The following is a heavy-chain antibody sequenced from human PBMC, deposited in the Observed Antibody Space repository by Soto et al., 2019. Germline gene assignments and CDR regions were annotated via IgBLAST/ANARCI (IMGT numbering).Heavy chain of an antibody. D-gene: IGHD2-21*01. CDR2: IRKKTDGGTT. Sequence: PGGSLRLSCAASGFAFSDAWMSWVRQAPGKGLEWVGRIRKKTDGGTTDYAAPVKGRFTISRDDSKNTLYLQMNSLKTEDTAVYYCTTGLNLWGQGTLVTVSS. CDR3: TTGLNL. J-gene: IGHJ4*02. V-gene: IGHV3-15*01. CDR1: GFAFSDAW.